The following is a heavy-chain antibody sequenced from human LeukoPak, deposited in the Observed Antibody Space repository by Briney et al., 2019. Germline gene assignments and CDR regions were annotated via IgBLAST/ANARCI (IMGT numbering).Heavy chain of an antibody. J-gene: IGHJ2*01. V-gene: IGHV4-61*05. CDR2: IYYSGST. Sequence: PSETLSLTCTVSGGSISSSSYYWSWIRQPPGKGLEWIGYIYYSGSTNYNPSLKSRVTISVDTSKNQFSLKLSSVTAADTAVYYCARRWEGNYYDSSGYYYDWYFDLWGRGTLVTVSS. CDR1: GGSISSSSYY. D-gene: IGHD3-22*01. CDR3: ARRWEGNYYDSSGYYYDWYFDL.